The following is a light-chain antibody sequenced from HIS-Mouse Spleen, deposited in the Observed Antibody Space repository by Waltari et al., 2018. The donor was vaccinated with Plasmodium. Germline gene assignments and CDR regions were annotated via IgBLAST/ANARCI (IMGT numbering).Light chain of an antibody. CDR3: GTWDSSLSAVV. J-gene: IGLJ2*01. CDR1: SSDVGGYNY. Sequence: QSALTQPPSASGSPGQSVTISCTGTSSDVGGYNYVSWYQQHPGKAPKLMIYEVSKRPSGFPDRFSGSKSGNTSSLTVSGLQAEDEADYYCGTWDSSLSAVVFGGGTKLTVL. V-gene: IGLV2-8*01. CDR2: EVS.